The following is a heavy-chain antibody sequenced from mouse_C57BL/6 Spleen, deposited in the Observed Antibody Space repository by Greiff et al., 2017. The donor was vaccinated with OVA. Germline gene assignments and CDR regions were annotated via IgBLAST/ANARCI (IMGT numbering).Heavy chain of an antibody. D-gene: IGHD2-12*01. CDR2: ISNGGGST. J-gene: IGHJ1*03. CDR1: GFTFSDYY. V-gene: IGHV5-12*01. CDR3: ASHYSSFDV. Sequence: EVKLMESGGGLVQPGGSLKLSCAASGFTFSDYYMYWVRQTPEKRLEWVAYISNGGGSTYYPATVKGRFTISRDNAKNTLYLQMSRLKSEDTAMYYCASHYSSFDVWGTGTTVTVSS.